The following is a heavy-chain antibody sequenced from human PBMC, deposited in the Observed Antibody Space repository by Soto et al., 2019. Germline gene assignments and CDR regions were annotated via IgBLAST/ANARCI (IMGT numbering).Heavy chain of an antibody. CDR2: IGAYNGNT. Sequence: ASVKVSCKTSGYNFARYGISWVRQAPGQGLEWIAWIGAYNGNTNYAQKFQDRLTMTTDTSTNTAYMKLRSLRSDDTAVYYCARDHFIIDYYDTSGYLYYFDFWGQGTLVTVSS. J-gene: IGHJ4*02. CDR3: ARDHFIIDYYDTSGYLYYFDF. V-gene: IGHV1-18*01. D-gene: IGHD3-22*01. CDR1: GYNFARYG.